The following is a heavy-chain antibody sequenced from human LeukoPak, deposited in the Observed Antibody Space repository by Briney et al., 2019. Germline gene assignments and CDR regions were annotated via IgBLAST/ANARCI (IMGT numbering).Heavy chain of an antibody. J-gene: IGHJ4*02. CDR2: IRSGTTDT. CDR1: GFSFSDYS. D-gene: IGHD6-13*01. V-gene: IGHV3-21*01. Sequence: PGGSLRLSCAASGFSFSDYSMNWFRQAPGKGLEWVSAIRSGTTDTYYADSVKGRFTISRDNAKNSLYLQMSGLRAEDTALYYSARGLIGSWYGQGDYWGQGTLVTVS. CDR3: ARGLIGSWYGQGDY.